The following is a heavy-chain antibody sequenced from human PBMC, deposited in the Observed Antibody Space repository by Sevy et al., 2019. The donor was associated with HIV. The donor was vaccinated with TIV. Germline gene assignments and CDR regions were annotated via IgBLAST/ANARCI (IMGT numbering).Heavy chain of an antibody. V-gene: IGHV3-23*01. CDR2: ISGSGGST. CDR1: GFTFSSYA. J-gene: IGHJ6*02. CDR3: AKEATGGQYGSGFPHYGMDV. Sequence: GGSLRLSCAASGFTFSSYAMSWVRQAPGKGLEWVSAISGSGGSTYYADSVKGRFTISRDNSKNTLYLQMNSLRAEDTAVDYCAKEATGGQYGSGFPHYGMDVWGQGTTVTVSS. D-gene: IGHD3-10*01.